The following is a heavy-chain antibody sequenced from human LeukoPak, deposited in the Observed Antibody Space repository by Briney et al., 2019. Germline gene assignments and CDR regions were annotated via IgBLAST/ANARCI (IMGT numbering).Heavy chain of an antibody. Sequence: SETLSLTCTVYGGSFTDYFWSWIRQPPGKGLEWIGEINHSGRTNYNPSLKSRVTISVDTSKNQFSLKLSSVTAADTAVYYCARGTSAAAGTEWFDPWGQGTLVTVSS. CDR2: INHSGRT. V-gene: IGHV4-34*01. CDR3: ARGTSAAAGTEWFDP. D-gene: IGHD6-13*01. J-gene: IGHJ5*02. CDR1: GGSFTDYF.